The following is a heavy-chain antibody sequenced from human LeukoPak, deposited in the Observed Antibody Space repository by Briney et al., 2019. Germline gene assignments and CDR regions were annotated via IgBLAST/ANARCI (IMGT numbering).Heavy chain of an antibody. CDR1: GFTFSSYS. V-gene: IGHV3-48*04. Sequence: GGSLRLSCAASGFTFSSYSFNWVRQAPGKGLEWVSYISRTTSYADSVKGRFTISRDNAKNTLYLQMNSLRAEDTAVYYCARGGAVGTTTVAFDIWGQGTMVTVSS. J-gene: IGHJ3*02. CDR2: ISRTT. CDR3: ARGGAVGTTTVAFDI. D-gene: IGHD1-26*01.